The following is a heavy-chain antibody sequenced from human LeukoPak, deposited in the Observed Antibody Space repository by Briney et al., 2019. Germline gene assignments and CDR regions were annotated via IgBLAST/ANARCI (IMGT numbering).Heavy chain of an antibody. CDR3: ATYAGSSSKYFQH. CDR1: GYSFTTYW. Sequence: GESLKISCKGFGYSFTTYWIGWVRQMPGKGLEWMGIIYPGDSDTRYSPSFQGQVTISADTSISTAYLQWSSLKASDSAMYYCATYAGSSSKYFQHWGQGTLVTVSS. J-gene: IGHJ1*01. D-gene: IGHD3-10*01. V-gene: IGHV5-51*01. CDR2: IYPGDSDT.